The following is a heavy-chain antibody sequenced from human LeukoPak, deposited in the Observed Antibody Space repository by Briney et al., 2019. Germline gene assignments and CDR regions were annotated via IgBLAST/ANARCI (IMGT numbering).Heavy chain of an antibody. J-gene: IGHJ4*02. Sequence: ASVKVSCKAPGYTFTSYGISWVRQAPGQGLEWMGWISAYNGNTNYAQKLQGRVTMTTDTSTSTAYMELRSLRSDDTAVYYCARGSGWTYYYDSSVASYFDYWGQGTLVTVS. CDR1: GYTFTSYG. CDR2: ISAYNGNT. CDR3: ARGSGWTYYYDSSVASYFDY. D-gene: IGHD3-22*01. V-gene: IGHV1-18*01.